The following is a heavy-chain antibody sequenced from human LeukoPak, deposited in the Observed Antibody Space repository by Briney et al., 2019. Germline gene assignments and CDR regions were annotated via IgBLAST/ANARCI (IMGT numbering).Heavy chain of an antibody. CDR3: ARGVVATGYYYGMDV. J-gene: IGHJ6*02. Sequence: ASVKVSCKASGYTFTSYGISWVRQAPGQGLEWMGWISAYNGNTNYAQKLQGRVTMTTDTSTSTAYMELRSLRSDDTAVYYCARGVVATGYYYGMDVWGQGTTVTFSS. V-gene: IGHV1-18*01. CDR1: GYTFTSYG. D-gene: IGHD5-12*01. CDR2: ISAYNGNT.